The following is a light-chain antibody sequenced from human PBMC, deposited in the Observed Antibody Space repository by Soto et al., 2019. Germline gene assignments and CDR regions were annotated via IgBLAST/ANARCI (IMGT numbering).Light chain of an antibody. J-gene: IGLJ2*01. CDR1: SSNVGTYDL. V-gene: IGLV2-23*01. CDR2: EGT. CDR3: CSFAVGAALV. Sequence: QSALTQPASVSASPGQSITISCTGTSSNVGTYDLVSWYQHHPDKAPKLIIYEGTKRPSGISSRFSGSKSGNTASLTISGLQAEDVADYYCCSFAVGAALVFGGGTQLTVL.